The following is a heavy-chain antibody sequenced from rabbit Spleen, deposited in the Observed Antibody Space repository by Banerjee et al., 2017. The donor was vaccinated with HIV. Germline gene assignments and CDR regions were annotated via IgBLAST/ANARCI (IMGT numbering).Heavy chain of an antibody. J-gene: IGHJ4*01. D-gene: IGHD1-1*01. CDR3: ARDLVGVIGWNFGL. V-gene: IGHV1S45*01. CDR2: INTATAKD. CDR1: GFSFDDRDV. Sequence: EQLEESGGGLVQPEGSLTLTCKASGFSFDDRDVMCWVRQAPGKGLEWIACINTATAKDVYATWAKGRFIISRTSSTTVTLRMTSLTAADTATYFCARDLVGVIGWNFGLWGPGTLVTVS.